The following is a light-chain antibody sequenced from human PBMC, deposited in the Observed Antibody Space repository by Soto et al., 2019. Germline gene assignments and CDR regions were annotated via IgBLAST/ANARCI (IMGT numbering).Light chain of an antibody. CDR2: GSS. CDR3: QQSFSTPIT. J-gene: IGKJ5*01. CDR1: QTINKK. V-gene: IGKV1-39*01. Sequence: DIQMTQSPSSLSASVGDRVIITCRASQTINKKLNWYQQRPGKAPNLLIYGSSGLQSGFPSRFSGSGYGTDFTLTISSLQPEDFATYYCQQSFSTPITFGQGTRLEIK.